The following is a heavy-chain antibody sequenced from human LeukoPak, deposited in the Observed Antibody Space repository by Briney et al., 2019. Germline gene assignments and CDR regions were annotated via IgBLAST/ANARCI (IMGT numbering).Heavy chain of an antibody. J-gene: IGHJ6*03. D-gene: IGHD6-19*01. CDR3: ARGRRSSGWYLSLYYYYYMDV. Sequence: ASVKVSCKASGYTFTSYDINWVRQATGQGLEWMGWMNPNSGNTGYAQKFQGRVTITRNTSISTAYMELSSLRSEDTAVYYCARGRRSSGWYLSLYYYYYMDVWGKGTTVTVSS. CDR1: GYTFTSYD. V-gene: IGHV1-8*03. CDR2: MNPNSGNT.